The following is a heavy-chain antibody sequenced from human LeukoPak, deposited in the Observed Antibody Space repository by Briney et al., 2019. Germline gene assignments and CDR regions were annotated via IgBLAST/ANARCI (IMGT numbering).Heavy chain of an antibody. CDR1: GFTFSSYW. J-gene: IGHJ4*02. CDR2: IKQDGSEK. CDR3: ARARGHTYYYDSSGPFDY. D-gene: IGHD3-22*01. V-gene: IGHV3-7*05. Sequence: PGGSLRLSCAASGFTFSSYWMSWVGQAPGKGLEWVANIKQDGSEKYYVDSVKGRFTISRDNAKNSLYLQMNSLRAEDTAVYYCARARGHTYYYDSSGPFDYWGQGTLVTVSS.